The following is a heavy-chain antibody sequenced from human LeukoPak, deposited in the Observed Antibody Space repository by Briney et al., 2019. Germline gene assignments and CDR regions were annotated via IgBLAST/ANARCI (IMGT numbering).Heavy chain of an antibody. Sequence: SETLSLTCAVSGYSISSGYYGGWIRQPPGEGLEWIGSIYHSGSSYYNPSLKSRVTISVDTSKNQFSLKLSSVTAADTAVYYCARQDITIFGVVITAHFDYWGQGTLVTVSS. CDR1: GYSISSGYY. J-gene: IGHJ4*02. CDR3: ARQDITIFGVVITAHFDY. V-gene: IGHV4-38-2*01. CDR2: IYHSGSS. D-gene: IGHD3-3*01.